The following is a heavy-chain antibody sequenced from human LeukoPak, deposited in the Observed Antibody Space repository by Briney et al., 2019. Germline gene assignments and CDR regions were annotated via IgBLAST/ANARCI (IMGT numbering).Heavy chain of an antibody. V-gene: IGHV1-2*02. D-gene: IGHD3-10*01. Sequence: ASVKVSCKASGYTVTGYHMHWVRQAPGQGLEWMGWINPNSGGTNYAQKFQGRVTMTRDTSINTAYMELSRLRSDDTAVYYCAGDMVRGVILRRVLEYWGQGTLVTVSS. CDR2: INPNSGGT. CDR3: AGDMVRGVILRRVLEY. CDR1: GYTVTGYH. J-gene: IGHJ4*02.